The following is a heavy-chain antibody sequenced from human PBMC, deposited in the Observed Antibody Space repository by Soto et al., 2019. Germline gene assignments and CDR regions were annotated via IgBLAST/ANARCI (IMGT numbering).Heavy chain of an antibody. CDR2: IYYSGST. Sequence: QVQLQESGPGLVKPSQTLSLTCTVSGGSISSGDYYWSWIRQPPGKGLEWIGYIYYSGSTYYNPSLKSRVTIAVGTSKNQFSQSLSSVTAADTAVYYCARGSYYYDGSGYYHYWGQGTLVTVSS. J-gene: IGHJ4*02. V-gene: IGHV4-30-4*01. CDR1: GGSISSGDYY. D-gene: IGHD3-22*01. CDR3: ARGSYYYDGSGYYHY.